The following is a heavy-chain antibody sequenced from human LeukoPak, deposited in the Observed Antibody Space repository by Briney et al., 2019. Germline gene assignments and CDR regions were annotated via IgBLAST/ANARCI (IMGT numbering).Heavy chain of an antibody. CDR2: IYTSGST. CDR3: ARENSGSYREFDY. CDR1: GGSISSYY. D-gene: IGHD1-26*01. V-gene: IGHV4-4*07. J-gene: IGHJ4*02. Sequence: ASETLSLTCTVSGGSISSYYWSWIRQPAGKGLEWIGRIYTSGSTNYNASLKSRVSMSVDTSKNQFSLKLSSVTAADTAVFYCARENSGSYREFDYWGQGALVTVSS.